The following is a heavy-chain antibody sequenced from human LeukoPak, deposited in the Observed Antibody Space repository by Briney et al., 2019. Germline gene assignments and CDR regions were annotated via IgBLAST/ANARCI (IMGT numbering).Heavy chain of an antibody. CDR2: ICYSGST. CDR1: GGSISSYY. CDR3: ARADFASPPIRVFDY. Sequence: SETLSLTCTVSGGSISSYYWNWIRQPPGKGLEWIGYICYSGSTKYNPSLKSRVTISVDTSKNQFSLKLSSVTAADTAMYYCARADFASPPIRVFDYWGQGTLVTVSS. V-gene: IGHV4-59*01. D-gene: IGHD2-21*01. J-gene: IGHJ4*02.